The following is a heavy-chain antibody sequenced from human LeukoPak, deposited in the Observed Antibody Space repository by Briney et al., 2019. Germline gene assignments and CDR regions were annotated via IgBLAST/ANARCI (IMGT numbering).Heavy chain of an antibody. CDR2: ISYDGSNE. J-gene: IGHJ3*02. D-gene: IGHD6-13*01. V-gene: IGHV3-30*04. Sequence: PGGSLRLSCAASGFTFSSYVMHWVRQAPGKGLEWVAIISYDGSNEYYADSVKGRFTISRDNSKNTLYLQMGSLRAEDMAVYYCASSVRSSWDVPNDAFDIWGQGTMVTVSS. CDR3: ASSVRSSWDVPNDAFDI. CDR1: GFTFSSYV.